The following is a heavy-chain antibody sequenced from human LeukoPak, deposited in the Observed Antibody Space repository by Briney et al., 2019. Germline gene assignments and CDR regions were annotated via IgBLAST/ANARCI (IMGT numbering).Heavy chain of an antibody. D-gene: IGHD6-19*01. CDR3: AKAYSSGWYIY. CDR1: GYTFTGYY. CDR2: INPNSGGT. V-gene: IGHV1-2*02. Sequence: ASAKVSCKASGYTFTGYYMHWVRQAPGQGVEWMGWINPNSGGTNYAQKFQGRVTMTRDTSISTAYMELSRLRSDDTAVYYCAKAYSSGWYIYWGQGTMVTVSS. J-gene: IGHJ3*01.